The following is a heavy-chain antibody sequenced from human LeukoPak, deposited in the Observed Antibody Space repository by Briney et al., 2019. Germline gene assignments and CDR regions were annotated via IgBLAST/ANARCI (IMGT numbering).Heavy chain of an antibody. J-gene: IGHJ3*02. Sequence: GGSLRLSCAASGLTFSNYWMTWVRQAPGKGLEWVANITEDGSEKYHVDSVRGRFTISRDNAKNSLFLQMNSLRAEDTAVYYCARLHSGRYYGDAFDIWGQGTMVTVSS. CDR2: ITEDGSEK. CDR3: ARLHSGRYYGDAFDI. V-gene: IGHV3-7*03. D-gene: IGHD1-26*01. CDR1: GLTFSNYW.